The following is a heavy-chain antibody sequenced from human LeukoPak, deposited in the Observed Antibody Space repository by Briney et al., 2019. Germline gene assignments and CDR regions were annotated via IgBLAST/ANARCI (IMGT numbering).Heavy chain of an antibody. D-gene: IGHD2-21*02. Sequence: GGSLRLSCATSGFIFSNYAVNWVRQAPGKGLEWVSIISGSGDTTYYADSVKGRFTISRDNSKNTLYLQMNSLRAEDTAVYYCAKDLRCGGDCYTFDYWGQGTLVTVSS. CDR3: AKDLRCGGDCYTFDY. V-gene: IGHV3-23*01. CDR1: GFIFSNYA. J-gene: IGHJ4*02. CDR2: ISGSGDTT.